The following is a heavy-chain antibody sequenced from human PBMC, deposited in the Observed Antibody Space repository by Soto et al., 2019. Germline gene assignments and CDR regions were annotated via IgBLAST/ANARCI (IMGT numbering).Heavy chain of an antibody. Sequence: QVQLVQSGAVVKKPGSSVKVSCKASGGSFSSYAVNWVRQAPGQGLGWMGAIIPLFNTQHHAQKFQDRVFFTADESTSSAHMELSSLNSDDTAVYYCAFLPDYFYNAMDVWGQGTTVTVSS. CDR3: AFLPDYFYNAMDV. CDR2: IIPLFNTQ. CDR1: GGSFSSYA. V-gene: IGHV1-69*01. J-gene: IGHJ6*02.